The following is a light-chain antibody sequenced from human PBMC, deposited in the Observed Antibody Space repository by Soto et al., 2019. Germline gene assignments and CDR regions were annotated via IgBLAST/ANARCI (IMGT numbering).Light chain of an antibody. V-gene: IGKV3-11*01. CDR2: DAS. Sequence: EIVLTQSPATLSLSPGERATLSCRASQSVSSYLAWYQQKPGQAPRLLIYDASNRATGTPARFSGSGSGTDFTLTISSLEPEDFAVYYCQQRSNWPPKGTFGQGTKVEIK. CDR1: QSVSSY. CDR3: QQRSNWPPKGT. J-gene: IGKJ1*01.